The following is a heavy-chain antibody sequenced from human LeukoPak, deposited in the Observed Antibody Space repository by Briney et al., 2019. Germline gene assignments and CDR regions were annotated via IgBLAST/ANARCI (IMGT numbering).Heavy chain of an antibody. D-gene: IGHD5-24*01. CDR1: GFTFSSYS. J-gene: IGHJ4*02. CDR3: AKGSGMATITPPDY. Sequence: GGSLRLSCAASGFTFSSYSMNWVRQAPGKGLEWVSSISSSSSYIYYADSVKGRFTISRDNAKNSLYLQMNSLRPEDTAVYYCAKGSGMATITPPDYWGQGTLVSVSS. V-gene: IGHV3-21*01. CDR2: ISSSSSYI.